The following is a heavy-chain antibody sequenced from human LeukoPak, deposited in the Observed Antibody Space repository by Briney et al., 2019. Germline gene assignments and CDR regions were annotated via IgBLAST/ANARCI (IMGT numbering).Heavy chain of an antibody. CDR3: ARDDQITMVRGVIISSYQDV. CDR1: GFTFSSYW. CDR2: IKQDGSEK. V-gene: IGHV3-7*01. J-gene: IGHJ6*04. D-gene: IGHD3-10*01. Sequence: GGSLRLSCAASGFTFSSYWMSWVRQAPGKGLEWVANIKQDGSEKYYVDSVKGRFTISRDNAKNSLYLQMNSLRAEDTAVYYCARDDQITMVRGVIISSYQDVWGKGTTVTVSS.